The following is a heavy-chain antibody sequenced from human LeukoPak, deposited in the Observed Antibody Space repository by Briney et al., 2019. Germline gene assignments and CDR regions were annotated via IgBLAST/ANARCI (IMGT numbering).Heavy chain of an antibody. CDR1: GFTFDDYG. CDR3: AKGRYYYYYMDV. Sequence: GGSLRLSCAASGFTFDDYGMSWVRQAPGKGLEWVSAISGSGGTTYYADSVKGRFTISRDNSKNTLYLQMNSLRAEDTAIYYCAKGRYYYYYMDVWGKGTTVTISS. V-gene: IGHV3-23*01. J-gene: IGHJ6*03. CDR2: ISGSGGTT.